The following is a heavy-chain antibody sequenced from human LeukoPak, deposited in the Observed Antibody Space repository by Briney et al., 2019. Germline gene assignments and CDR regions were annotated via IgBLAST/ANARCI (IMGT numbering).Heavy chain of an antibody. CDR1: GFTFSSYG. J-gene: IGHJ4*02. CDR2: IRYDGSNK. Sequence: GGSLRLSCAASGFTFSSYGMHWVRQAPGKGLEWVAFIRYDGSNKYYADSVKGRFTISRDNSKNTLYLQMNSLRAEDTAVYYCAKGPRSIAVAGTTFHDYWGQGTLVTVSS. V-gene: IGHV3-30*02. D-gene: IGHD6-19*01. CDR3: AKGPRSIAVAGTTFHDY.